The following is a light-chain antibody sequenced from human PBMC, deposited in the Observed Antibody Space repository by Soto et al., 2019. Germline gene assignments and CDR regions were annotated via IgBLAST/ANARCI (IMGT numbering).Light chain of an antibody. CDR3: QQRSNVIT. V-gene: IGKV3-11*01. J-gene: IGKJ5*01. CDR1: QSVSSY. CDR2: DAS. Sequence: EIVLTQSPANLSLSPGERATLSCRASQSVSSYLAWYQQKPGQAPRLLIYDASNRATGIPARFSGSGSGTDFTLTISSLEPEDFAVYSCQQRSNVITFGQGTRLEIK.